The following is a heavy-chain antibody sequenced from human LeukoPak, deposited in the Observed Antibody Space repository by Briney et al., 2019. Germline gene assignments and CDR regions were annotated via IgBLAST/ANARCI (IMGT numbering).Heavy chain of an antibody. CDR3: AKDSRGGDFWSGYYVFDY. J-gene: IGHJ4*02. D-gene: IGHD3-3*01. CDR2: INSDGSST. CDR1: RFTFSSYW. V-gene: IGHV3-74*01. Sequence: GGSLRLSCAASRFTFSSYWMHWVRQAPGKGLVWVSRINSDGSSTSYADSVKGRFTISRDNSKNTLYLQMDSLRAEDTAVYYCAKDSRGGDFWSGYYVFDYWGQGTLVTVSS.